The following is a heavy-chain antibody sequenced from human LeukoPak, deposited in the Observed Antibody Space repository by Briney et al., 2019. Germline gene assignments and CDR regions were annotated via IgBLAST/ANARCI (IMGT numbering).Heavy chain of an antibody. J-gene: IGHJ6*02. CDR3: ARDIRYCSSTSCYPSYYYGMDV. V-gene: IGHV1-2*02. Sequence: GASVKVSCKASGYTFTGYYMHWVRQAPGQGLEWMGWINPNSGGTNYAQKFQGRVTMTRDTSISTAYMELSSLRSEDTAVYYCARDIRYCSSTSCYPSYYYGMDVWGQGTTVTVSS. CDR1: GYTFTGYY. CDR2: INPNSGGT. D-gene: IGHD2-2*01.